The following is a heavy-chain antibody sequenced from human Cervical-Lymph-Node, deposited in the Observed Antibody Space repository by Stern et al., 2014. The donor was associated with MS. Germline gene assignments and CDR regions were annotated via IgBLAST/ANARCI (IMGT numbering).Heavy chain of an antibody. Sequence: VQLVQSGAEVKKPGASVKVSCKASGYTFTTYFIHWVRQAPGQGLEWMGRINPKSGDTNYAQKFQGRVTITRDTSINTAYMELTRLKSDDTAVYYCAKTIRWFDPWGQGTLVTVSS. D-gene: IGHD3-9*01. CDR3: AKTIRWFDP. J-gene: IGHJ5*02. CDR2: INPKSGDT. V-gene: IGHV1-2*06. CDR1: GYTFTTYF.